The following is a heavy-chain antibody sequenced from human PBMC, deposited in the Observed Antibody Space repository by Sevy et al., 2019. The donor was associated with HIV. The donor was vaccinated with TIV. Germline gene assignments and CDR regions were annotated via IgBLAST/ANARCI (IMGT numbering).Heavy chain of an antibody. CDR2: LSFGCGEI. Sequence: GGSLRLSCAASGFTFSKYSMSWVRQPPGKGLGWVSTLSFGCGEINYDYSVKGRFTISRDNSKSSVYLQMNNLRPEDTAVYYCAREGCTKPHDYWGQGTLVTVSS. J-gene: IGHJ4*02. V-gene: IGHV3-23*01. CDR1: GFTFSKYS. CDR3: AREGCTKPHDY. D-gene: IGHD2-8*01.